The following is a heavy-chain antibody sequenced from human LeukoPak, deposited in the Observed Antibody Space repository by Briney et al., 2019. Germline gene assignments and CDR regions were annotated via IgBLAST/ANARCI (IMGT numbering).Heavy chain of an antibody. V-gene: IGHV1-2*02. Sequence: ASVKVSCRASGYTFTAHYIHWVRQAPGQGREWMGWLDLNSGGTNYAQEFLGSVTVTGDTSINTAFMELSRLRSDDTAIYYCARGRGTTMVRGVITNYFDLWGRGSLVTVSS. CDR3: ARGRGTTMVRGVITNYFDL. J-gene: IGHJ2*01. D-gene: IGHD3-10*01. CDR1: GYTFTAHY. CDR2: LDLNSGGT.